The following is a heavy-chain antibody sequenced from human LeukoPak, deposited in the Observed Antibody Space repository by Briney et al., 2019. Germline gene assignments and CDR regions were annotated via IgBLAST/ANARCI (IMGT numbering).Heavy chain of an antibody. CDR1: GGSISSYY. J-gene: IGHJ4*02. V-gene: IGHV4-4*09. Sequence: SETLSLTCTVSGGSISSYYWSWIRQPPGKGLEWIGYIYTSGSTNYDPSLKSRATISVDTSKNQFSLKLSSVTAADTAVYYCATGYTYDYSLYWGQGTLVTVSS. D-gene: IGHD5-18*01. CDR3: ATGYTYDYSLY. CDR2: IYTSGST.